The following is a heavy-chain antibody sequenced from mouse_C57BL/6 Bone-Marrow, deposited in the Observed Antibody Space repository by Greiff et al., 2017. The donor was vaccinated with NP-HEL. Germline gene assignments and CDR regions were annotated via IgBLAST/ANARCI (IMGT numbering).Heavy chain of an antibody. CDR1: GFNIKNTY. J-gene: IGHJ2*01. V-gene: IGHV14-3*01. D-gene: IGHD1-1*01. CDR2: IDPANGNT. CDR3: ADITTVEATEDY. Sequence: VQLQQSVAELVRPGASVKLSCTASGFNIKNTYMHWVKQRPEQGLEWIGRIDPANGNTKYAPKIQGKATITADTSSNTAYLQLISLASEDTAIYYCADITTVEATEDYWGQGTTLTVSS.